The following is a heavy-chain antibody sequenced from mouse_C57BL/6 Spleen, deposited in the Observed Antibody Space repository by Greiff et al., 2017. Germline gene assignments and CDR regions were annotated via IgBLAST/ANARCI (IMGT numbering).Heavy chain of an antibody. Sequence: VKLMESGAELVRPGASVKLSCTASGYTFTDYYINWVKQRPGQGLEWIARIYPGSGNTYYNEKFKGKATLTAEKSSSTAYMQLSSLTSEDSAVYFCARGEMGITTVVGPFAYWGQGTLVTVSA. CDR3: ARGEMGITTVVGPFAY. D-gene: IGHD1-1*01. CDR1: GYTFTDYY. CDR2: IYPGSGNT. V-gene: IGHV1-76*01. J-gene: IGHJ3*01.